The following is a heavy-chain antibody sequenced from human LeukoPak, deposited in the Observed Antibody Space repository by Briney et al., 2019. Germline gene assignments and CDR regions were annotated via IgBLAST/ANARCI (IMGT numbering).Heavy chain of an antibody. J-gene: IGHJ4*02. CDR1: GFTFSSYA. V-gene: IGHV3-23*01. CDR2: ISGSGGST. CDR3: GHQTEITIFGVTDY. Sequence: GGSLRLSCAASGFTFSSYAMSWVRQAPGKGLEWVSAISGSGGSTYYADSVKGRFTISRDNSKNTLYLQMNSLRAEDTAVYYCGHQTEITIFGVTDYWGQGTLVTVSS. D-gene: IGHD3-3*01.